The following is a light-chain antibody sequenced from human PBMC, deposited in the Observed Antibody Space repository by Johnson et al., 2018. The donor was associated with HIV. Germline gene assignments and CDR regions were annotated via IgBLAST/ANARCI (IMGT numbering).Light chain of an antibody. Sequence: QSVLTQPPSVSAAPGQKVTISCSGSSSNIGNNYVSWYQQLPGTAPKLLIYDNNKRPSGIPDRFSGSKSGTSATLGSTGLQKGDEADYYCGTWDSSLSAYVFGTGTKVTVL. CDR3: GTWDSSLSAYV. V-gene: IGLV1-51*01. CDR1: SSNIGNNY. J-gene: IGLJ1*01. CDR2: DNN.